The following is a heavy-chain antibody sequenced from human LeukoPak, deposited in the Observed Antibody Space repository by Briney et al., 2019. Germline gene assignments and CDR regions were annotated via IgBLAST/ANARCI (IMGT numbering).Heavy chain of an antibody. J-gene: IGHJ6*02. D-gene: IGHD6-19*01. V-gene: IGHV4-34*01. Sequence: SETLSLTCAVYGGSFSGYYWSWIRQPPGKGLEWIGEINHSGSTNYNPSLKSRVTISVDTSKNQFSLKLSSVTAADTAVYYCARGDIAVASYYYYGMDVWGQGTTVTVSS. CDR2: INHSGST. CDR1: GGSFSGYY. CDR3: ARGDIAVASYYYYGMDV.